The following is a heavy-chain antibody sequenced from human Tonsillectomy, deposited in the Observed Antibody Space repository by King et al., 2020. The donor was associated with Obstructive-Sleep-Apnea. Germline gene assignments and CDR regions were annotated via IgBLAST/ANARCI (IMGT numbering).Heavy chain of an antibody. D-gene: IGHD1-26*01. V-gene: IGHV4-31*03. CDR3: ARNSGTLGDYVDY. J-gene: IGHJ4*02. Sequence: VQLQESGPGLVKPSQTLSLTCTVSGGSISSGGNYWSWIRQHPGKGLEWIGYMYYSGHTYYNPSLKSRVTISGDTSKNQFSLNLTSVTAADTAMYYCARNSGTLGDYVDYWGQGTLVTVSS. CDR2: MYYSGHT. CDR1: GGSISSGGNY.